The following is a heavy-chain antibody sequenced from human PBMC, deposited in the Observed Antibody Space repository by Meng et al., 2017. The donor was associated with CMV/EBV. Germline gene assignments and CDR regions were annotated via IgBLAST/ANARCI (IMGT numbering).Heavy chain of an antibody. J-gene: IGHJ4*02. CDR3: ASRYCSGGSCYSSPLDY. Sequence: QVQLQQWGLGLWKPSETLSLTCAVYGGSFSGYYWSWIRQPPGKGLEWIGEINHSGSTNYNPSVKSRVTISVDTSKNQFSLKLSSVTAADTAVYYRASRYCSGGSCYSSPLDYWGQGTLVTVSS. CDR1: GGSFSGYY. V-gene: IGHV4-34*01. CDR2: INHSGST. D-gene: IGHD2-15*01.